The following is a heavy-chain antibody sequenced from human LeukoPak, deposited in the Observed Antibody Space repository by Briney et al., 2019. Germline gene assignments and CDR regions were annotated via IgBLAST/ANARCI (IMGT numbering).Heavy chain of an antibody. D-gene: IGHD3/OR15-3a*01. CDR3: AREPPLDPAFDI. V-gene: IGHV1-3*01. CDR2: INAGNGNT. J-gene: IGHJ3*02. Sequence: VASVTVSCKASGYTFTSYAMHWVRQAPGQRLEWMGWINAGNGNTKYSQKFQGRVTITRDTSASTAYMELSSLRSEDTAVYYCAREPPLDPAFDIWGQGTVVTVSS. CDR1: GYTFTSYA.